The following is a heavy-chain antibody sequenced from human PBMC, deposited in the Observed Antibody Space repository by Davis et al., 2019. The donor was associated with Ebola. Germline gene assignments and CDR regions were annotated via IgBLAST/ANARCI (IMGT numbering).Heavy chain of an antibody. CDR1: GFTFSSYG. V-gene: IGHV3-30*03. CDR3: SAGTGDY. J-gene: IGHJ4*02. Sequence: GESLKISCAASGFTFSSYGMHWVRQAPGKGLEWVAVISYDGSNKYYADSVKGRFTISRDNSKNTLYLQMNSLRAEDTAVYYCSAGTGDYWGQGTLVTVSS. D-gene: IGHD6-13*01. CDR2: ISYDGSNK.